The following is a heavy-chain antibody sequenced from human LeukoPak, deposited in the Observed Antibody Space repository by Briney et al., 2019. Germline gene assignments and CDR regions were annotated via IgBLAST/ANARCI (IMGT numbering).Heavy chain of an antibody. CDR1: GFTFSSYA. Sequence: GGSLRLSCAASGFTFSSYAIHWVRQAPGKGLQWVAVISYDGGNKYYANSVKGRFTISRDNSKNTLYLQMNSLRAEDTALYYCAKDAVAPGSGGDYFDVWGQGTLVAVSS. J-gene: IGHJ4*02. CDR2: ISYDGGNK. D-gene: IGHD3-10*01. CDR3: AKDAVAPGSGGDYFDV. V-gene: IGHV3-30*04.